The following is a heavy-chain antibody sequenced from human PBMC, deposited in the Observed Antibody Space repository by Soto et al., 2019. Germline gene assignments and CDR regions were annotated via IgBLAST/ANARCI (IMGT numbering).Heavy chain of an antibody. D-gene: IGHD3-3*01. CDR2: IYGTGTT. V-gene: IGHV4-59*01. Sequence: VRLQESGPGLVKPSATLSLTCTVSDGSISSYYWSWIRQPPGKGLEWIGYIYGTGTTNYSPSLTNRVTKTVEMSKNPFPLEISFVAPGDPAVFSWGGFLVGPSLFAPGGPGTPV. CDR3: GGFLVGPSLFAP. CDR1: DGSISSYY. J-gene: IGHJ5*02.